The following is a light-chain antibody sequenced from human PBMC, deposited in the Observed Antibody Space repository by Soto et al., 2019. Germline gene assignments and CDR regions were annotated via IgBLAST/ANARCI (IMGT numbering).Light chain of an antibody. Sequence: QSALTQPASVSGSPGQSITISCTGTSSDVGGYNYVSWYQQHPGKAPKLMIYEVSNRPSGVSNRFFGSKSGNTASLTISGLQAEDEADYCCSSYTSSSTYVFGTGTKLTVL. CDR3: SSYTSSSTYV. V-gene: IGLV2-14*01. J-gene: IGLJ1*01. CDR1: SSDVGGYNY. CDR2: EVS.